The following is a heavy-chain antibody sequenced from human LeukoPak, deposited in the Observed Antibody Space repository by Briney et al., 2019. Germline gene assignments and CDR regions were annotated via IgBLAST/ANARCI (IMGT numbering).Heavy chain of an antibody. Sequence: GGSLRLSCAPSGFTFSSYSMNWVRQAPGKGLEWVSYISSSSSTIYYADSVKGRFTISRDNAKNSLYLQMSSLRDEDTAVYYCARGTIRYGSPGYWGQGTLVTVSS. CDR3: ARGTIRYGSPGY. V-gene: IGHV3-48*02. D-gene: IGHD5-18*01. CDR2: ISSSSSTI. J-gene: IGHJ4*02. CDR1: GFTFSSYS.